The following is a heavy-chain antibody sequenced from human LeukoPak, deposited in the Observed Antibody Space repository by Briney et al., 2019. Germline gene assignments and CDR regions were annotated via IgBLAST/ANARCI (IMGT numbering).Heavy chain of an antibody. CDR3: ARGPAISNFYVGDN. CDR1: GFTLKKYW. J-gene: IGHJ4*02. CDR2: INGDGSGI. V-gene: IGHV3-74*03. Sequence: TGGSLRLSCAASGFTLKKYWLHWVRHAPGKGLVWVSRINGDGSGITYADSVKGRFTIYRDNAKNTLYLKMNSLRAEDAAVYFWARGPAISNFYVGDNGGQGTLVTVSS. D-gene: IGHD2-2*01.